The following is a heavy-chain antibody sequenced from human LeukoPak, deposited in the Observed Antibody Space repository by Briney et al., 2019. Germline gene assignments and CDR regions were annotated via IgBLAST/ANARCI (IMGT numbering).Heavy chain of an antibody. CDR3: AKVGVVVVAAADY. CDR2: ISGSGGST. V-gene: IGHV3-23*01. Sequence: GGSLRLSCAASGFTFSSYAMSWVRQAPGKGLEWVSAISGSGGSTYYADSVQGRFTISRDNSKNTLYLEMTSLRAEDTAVYYCAKVGVVVVAAADYWGQGTLVTVSS. J-gene: IGHJ4*02. D-gene: IGHD2-15*01. CDR1: GFTFSSYA.